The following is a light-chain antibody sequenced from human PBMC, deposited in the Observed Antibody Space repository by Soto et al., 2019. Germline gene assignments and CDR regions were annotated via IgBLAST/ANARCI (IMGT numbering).Light chain of an antibody. CDR2: GAS. J-gene: IGKJ1*01. CDR3: QQYYKLPWT. V-gene: IGKV3-15*01. Sequence: ILMTQPPATLSVSPGERATLPCRASQSVSSNLAWYQQKPGQAPRLLVYGASTRATGIPARFSGSGSGTEFTLTISSLQSEDFAVYCCQQYYKLPWTFGQGTKVDI. CDR1: QSVSSN.